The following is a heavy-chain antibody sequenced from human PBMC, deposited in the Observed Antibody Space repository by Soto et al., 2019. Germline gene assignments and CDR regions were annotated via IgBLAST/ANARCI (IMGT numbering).Heavy chain of an antibody. V-gene: IGHV4-34*01. CDR1: GGSFSGYY. D-gene: IGHD2-8*02. CDR2: INHSGST. Sequence: QVQLQQWGAGLLKPSETLSLTCAVYGGSFSGYYWTWIRQPPGTGLEWIVEINHSGSTNYNPALKSRVTITVDTSKNQCSLKLTSGTAADTAVYFCARDKITGLFDYWGQGTLVTVSS. CDR3: ARDKITGLFDY. J-gene: IGHJ4*02.